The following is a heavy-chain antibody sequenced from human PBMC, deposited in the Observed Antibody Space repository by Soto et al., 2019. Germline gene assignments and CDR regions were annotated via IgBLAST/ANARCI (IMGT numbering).Heavy chain of an antibody. V-gene: IGHV4-34*01. CDR2: INHSGST. Sequence: PSETLSLTCAVYGGSFSGYYWSWIRQPPGKGLEWIGEINHSGSTNYNPSLKSRVTISVDTSKNQFSLKLSSVTAADTAVYYCAREGGSYCSGGSCHRKGDYYYYMDVWGKGTTVTVSS. J-gene: IGHJ6*03. CDR3: AREGGSYCSGGSCHRKGDYYYYMDV. CDR1: GGSFSGYY. D-gene: IGHD2-15*01.